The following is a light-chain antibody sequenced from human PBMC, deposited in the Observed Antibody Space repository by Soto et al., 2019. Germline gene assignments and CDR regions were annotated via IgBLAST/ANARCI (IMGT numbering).Light chain of an antibody. V-gene: IGKV1-5*01. CDR2: DAS. CDR1: QSIGSS. CDR3: QQYNGYSRK. Sequence: DIQMTQSPSTLSASVFYRVTITCRASQSIGSSLAWYQQKPGKAPNLLISDASSLERGVPSRFSGSGSGTEFTLTIRSLQPDDFATYYCQQYNGYSRKFGQGTKVDIK. J-gene: IGKJ1*01.